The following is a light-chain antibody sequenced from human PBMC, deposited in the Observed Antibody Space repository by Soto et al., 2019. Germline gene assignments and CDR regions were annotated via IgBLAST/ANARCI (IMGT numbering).Light chain of an antibody. J-gene: IGKJ1*01. V-gene: IGKV1-5*01. CDR3: QQYNSFWT. CDR1: QSISSW. CDR2: DTS. Sequence: DIQMTQSPSTLSASVGDRVTITCRASQSISSWLAWYQQKPGKAPKLLIYDTSYLESGVPSRFSGSGSGTEFTLTISSLQPDDLATYYCQQYNSFWTFGQGTQVEI.